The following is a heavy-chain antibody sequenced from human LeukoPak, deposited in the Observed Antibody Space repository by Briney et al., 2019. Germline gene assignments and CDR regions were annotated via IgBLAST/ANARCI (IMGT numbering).Heavy chain of an antibody. V-gene: IGHV3-64D*06. CDR3: VKGGGYSKSPLDY. Sequence: GRSLRLSCSASGFTFSSYAMHWVRQAPGKGLESVSAISSSGSSTYYADSVKGRFTISRDNSKNTVYLQMSSLRAADTAVYYCVKGGGYSKSPLDYWGQGTLVTVSS. CDR2: ISSSGSST. J-gene: IGHJ4*02. D-gene: IGHD6-13*01. CDR1: GFTFSSYA.